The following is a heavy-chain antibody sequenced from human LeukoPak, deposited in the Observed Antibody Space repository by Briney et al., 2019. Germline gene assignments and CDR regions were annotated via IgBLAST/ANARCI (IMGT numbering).Heavy chain of an antibody. CDR2: LSGSGGST. J-gene: IGHJ5*02. Sequence: TGGSLRLSCAASGFTFSSYAMSWVRQAPGKGLEWVSALSGSGGSTYYADSVKGRLTISRDNSKNTLYLQMNSLRAEDTAVYSCAKVARYYYGSGSYSWFDPWGQGTLVTVSS. V-gene: IGHV3-23*01. CDR3: AKVARYYYGSGSYSWFDP. CDR1: GFTFSSYA. D-gene: IGHD3-10*01.